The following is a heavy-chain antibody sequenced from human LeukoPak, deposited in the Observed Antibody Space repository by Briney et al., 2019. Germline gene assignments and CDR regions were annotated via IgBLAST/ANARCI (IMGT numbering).Heavy chain of an antibody. CDR1: GFTFSDHH. V-gene: IGHV3-11*04. CDR2: IGLRGTTI. CDR3: ARDHVVPGLVFDH. J-gene: IGHJ4*02. Sequence: GGSLRLSCTSSGFTFSDHHMSWIRQAPGKGLEWVSKIGLRGTTIEYAESVKGRFTISRDDAKNSLYLQMSGLRAEDTALYYCARDHVVPGLVFDHWGQGTLVSVS. D-gene: IGHD2-21*01.